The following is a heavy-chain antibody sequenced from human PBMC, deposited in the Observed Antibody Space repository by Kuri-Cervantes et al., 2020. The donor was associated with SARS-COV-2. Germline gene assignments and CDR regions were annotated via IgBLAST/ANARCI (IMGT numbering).Heavy chain of an antibody. CDR3: ARDGSGGDADY. CDR2: IYYSGCT. Sequence: SETLSLTCTVSGGSISSSSYYWGWIRQPPGKGLEWIGSIYYSGCTYYNPSLKSRVTISVDRPKNQFSLKLSSVTAADTAVYYCARDGSGGDADYWGQGTLVTVSS. V-gene: IGHV4-39*07. J-gene: IGHJ4*02. D-gene: IGHD2-15*01. CDR1: GGSISSSSYY.